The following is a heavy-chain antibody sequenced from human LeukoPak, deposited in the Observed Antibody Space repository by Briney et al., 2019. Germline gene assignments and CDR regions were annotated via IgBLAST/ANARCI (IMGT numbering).Heavy chain of an antibody. V-gene: IGHV4-61*02. D-gene: IGHD6-19*01. Sequence: PSETLSLTCTVSGGSISSGSYYWSWIRQPAGKGLEWIGRMSSSGISTYSPSLKSRVTISIDTSRNQFSMNLNSVTAADTAVYYCARGAGPPWFDPWGQGTLVTVSS. CDR3: ARGAGPPWFDP. J-gene: IGHJ5*02. CDR1: GGSISSGSYY. CDR2: MSSSGIS.